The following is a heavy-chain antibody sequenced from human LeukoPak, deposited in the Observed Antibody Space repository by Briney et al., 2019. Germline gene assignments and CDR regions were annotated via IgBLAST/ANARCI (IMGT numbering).Heavy chain of an antibody. CDR3: ARGGEDIVLMVYAPDYYYGMDV. Sequence: GGSLRLSCAASGFTFSSYSMNWVRQAPGKGLEWVSSISSSRSYIYYADSVKGRFTISRDNAKNSLYLQMNSLRAEDTAVYYCARGGEDIVLMVYAPDYYYGMDVWGQGTTVTVSS. J-gene: IGHJ6*02. CDR1: GFTFSSYS. CDR2: ISSSRSYI. V-gene: IGHV3-21*01. D-gene: IGHD2-8*01.